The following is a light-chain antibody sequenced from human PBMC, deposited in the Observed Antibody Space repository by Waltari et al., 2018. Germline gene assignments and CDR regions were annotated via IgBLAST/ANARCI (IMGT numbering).Light chain of an antibody. Sequence: QSALTQPASVSGSPGQSITISCTGTSSDVGGYNYVSWYQQHPGKAPKLMIYDVSNRPSGVSNPFAGSKSCNTASLTISGLQAEDEADYYCSSYTSSSTLVFGGGTKLTVL. CDR1: SSDVGGYNY. CDR3: SSYTSSSTLV. CDR2: DVS. V-gene: IGLV2-14*03. J-gene: IGLJ2*01.